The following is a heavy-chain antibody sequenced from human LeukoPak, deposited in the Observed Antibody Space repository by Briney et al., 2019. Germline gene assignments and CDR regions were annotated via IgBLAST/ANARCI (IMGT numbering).Heavy chain of an antibody. CDR1: GFTFSSYA. D-gene: IGHD6-19*01. V-gene: IGHV3-23*01. CDR3: AKVPTRVSSGWTNDC. J-gene: IGHJ4*02. CDR2: ISGSGGST. Sequence: GGSLRLSCAASGFTFSSYAMSWVRQAPGKGLEWVSAISGSGGSTYYADSVKGRFTISRDNSKNTLYLQMNSLRAEDTAVYYCAKVPTRVSSGWTNDCWGQGTLVTVSS.